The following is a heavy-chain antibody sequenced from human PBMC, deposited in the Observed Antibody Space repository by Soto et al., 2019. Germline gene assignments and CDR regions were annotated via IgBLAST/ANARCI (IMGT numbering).Heavy chain of an antibody. CDR1: GYPISSGYY. CDR2: VHHSGIT. J-gene: IGHJ6*02. Sequence: TSETLSLTCVVSGYPISSGYYWGWIRQPPGKGLEWIGNVHHSGITYYNPSLKSRVSISRDTSKNHYSLNLSSVTAADTAVYYCARAGDTMIRGVIIMNYYGMDVWGHGTTVTVSS. D-gene: IGHD3-10*01. CDR3: ARAGDTMIRGVIIMNYYGMDV. V-gene: IGHV4-38-2*01.